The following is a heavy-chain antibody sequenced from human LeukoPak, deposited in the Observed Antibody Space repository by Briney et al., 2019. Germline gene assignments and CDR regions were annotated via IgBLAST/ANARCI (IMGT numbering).Heavy chain of an antibody. D-gene: IGHD3-3*01. Sequence: GGSLRLSCAASGFTFSSHWMSWVRQAPGKGLEWVANIKQDGSEKYYVDSVKGRFTISRDNAKNSLYLQMNSLRAEDTAVYYCARDSITIFGVPNSYYYYGMDVWGQGTTVTVSS. CDR1: GFTFSSHW. CDR3: ARDSITIFGVPNSYYYYGMDV. V-gene: IGHV3-7*01. J-gene: IGHJ6*02. CDR2: IKQDGSEK.